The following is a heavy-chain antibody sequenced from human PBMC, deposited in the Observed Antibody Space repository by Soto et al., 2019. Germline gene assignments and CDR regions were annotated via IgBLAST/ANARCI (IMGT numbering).Heavy chain of an antibody. CDR1: GGSISGGDYY. CDR3: ARDRVKFGGVIDPQYYYGMDV. Sequence: PSETLSLTCTVSGGSISGGDYYWSWIRQPPGKGLEWIGYIYYSGSTYYNPSLKSRVTISVDTSKNQFSLKLSPVTAADTAVYYCARDRVKFGGVIDPQYYYGMDVWGQGTTVTV. V-gene: IGHV4-30-4*01. CDR2: IYYSGST. D-gene: IGHD3-16*02. J-gene: IGHJ6*02.